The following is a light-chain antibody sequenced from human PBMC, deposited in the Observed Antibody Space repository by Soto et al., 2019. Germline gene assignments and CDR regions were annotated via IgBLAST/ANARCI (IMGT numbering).Light chain of an antibody. J-gene: IGLJ2*01. CDR1: SSTIGSKT. V-gene: IGLV1-44*01. CDR3: AAWNDSLTGVV. CDR2: TTN. Sequence: QSVLTQPPSASGTPGQRATISCSGSSSTIGSKTLNWYQQVPGSVPKLLIYTTNQRPSGVPDRFSGSKSGTSASLVISGLQSEDEADYYCAAWNDSLTGVVFGGGTKLTVL.